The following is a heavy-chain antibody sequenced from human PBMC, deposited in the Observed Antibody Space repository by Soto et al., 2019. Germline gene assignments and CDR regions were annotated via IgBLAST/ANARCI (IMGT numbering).Heavy chain of an antibody. D-gene: IGHD6-19*01. J-gene: IGHJ4*02. CDR1: GFTFSSYS. CDR3: ARDSAPGGVAVAGTGFDY. V-gene: IGHV3-21*01. CDR2: ISSSSSYI. Sequence: GGSLRLSCAASGFTFSSYSMNWVRQAPGKGLEWVSSISSSSSYIYYASSVKGRFTISRDNAKNSLYLQMNSLRAEDTAVYYCARDSAPGGVAVAGTGFDYWGQGTLVTVSS.